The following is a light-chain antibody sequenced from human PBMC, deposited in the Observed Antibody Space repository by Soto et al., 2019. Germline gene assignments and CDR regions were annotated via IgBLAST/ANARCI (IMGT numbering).Light chain of an antibody. J-gene: IGKJ2*01. CDR3: QPYYRTLYT. Sequence: DIVMTQSPDSLAVSLGERATINCKSSQSVLYSSNNKNYLAWYQQKPGQPPKLLIYWASTRESVVPDRFSGSGSGTDFTLTISSLQAEDVAVYYCQPYYRTLYTFGQGTKLEIK. CDR2: WAS. V-gene: IGKV4-1*01. CDR1: QSVLYSSNNKNY.